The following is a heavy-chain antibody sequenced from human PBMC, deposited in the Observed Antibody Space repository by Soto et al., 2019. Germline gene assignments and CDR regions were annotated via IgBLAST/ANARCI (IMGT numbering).Heavy chain of an antibody. CDR3: ATYFPVGATIYFDY. CDR2: IYYSGST. V-gene: IGHV4-31*03. J-gene: IGHJ4*02. D-gene: IGHD1-26*01. CDR1: GGSISSGGYY. Sequence: SETLSLTCTVSGGSISSGGYYWSWIRQHPGKGLEWIGYIYYSGSTYYNPSLKSRVTISVDTSKNQFSLKLSSVTAADTAVYYCATYFPVGATIYFDYWGQGTLVTVSS.